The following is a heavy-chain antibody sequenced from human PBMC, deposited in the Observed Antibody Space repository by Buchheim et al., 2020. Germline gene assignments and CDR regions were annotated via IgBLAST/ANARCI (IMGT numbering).Heavy chain of an antibody. Sequence: EVHLMESGGGLVKPGGSLRLSCAASGFTFDIYAMNWVRQAPGKGLEWVSSISSDSSYVYYADSVKGRFTISRDNAKNPLYLQMSSLRPEDTAVYYCARRGWTSAHFSDFWGQGTL. CDR2: ISSDSSYV. V-gene: IGHV3-21*01. CDR1: GFTFDIYA. D-gene: IGHD2-15*01. CDR3: ARRGWTSAHFSDF. J-gene: IGHJ4*02.